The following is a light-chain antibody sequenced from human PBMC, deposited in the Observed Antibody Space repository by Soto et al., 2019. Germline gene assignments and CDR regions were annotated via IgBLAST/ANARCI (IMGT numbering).Light chain of an antibody. J-gene: IGKJ1*01. Sequence: EIVLTQSPGTLSLSPGERATLSCRASQSVSSSYLAWYQQKPGQAPRLLIYGASSRATGIPDRFRGSGSGPDFTLTISRLEPEDFAVYYCQQYGSSPGTFGQGTKVEIK. CDR2: GAS. V-gene: IGKV3-20*01. CDR1: QSVSSSY. CDR3: QQYGSSPGT.